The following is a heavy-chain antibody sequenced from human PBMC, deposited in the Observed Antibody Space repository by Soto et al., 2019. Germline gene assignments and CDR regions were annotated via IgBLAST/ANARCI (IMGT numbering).Heavy chain of an antibody. CDR2: MNANSGNT. Sequence: ASAKVSCKAAGYTFTGYAIHWVRQAPGQRLEWLGWMNANSGNTGYAQKFQGRVTITRDTSISTAYMELSRLRSDDTAVYYCARGDKLSYSSSGGPYYYGMDVWGQGTTVTVSS. CDR1: GYTFTGYA. J-gene: IGHJ6*02. D-gene: IGHD6-19*01. CDR3: ARGDKLSYSSSGGPYYYGMDV. V-gene: IGHV1-8*03.